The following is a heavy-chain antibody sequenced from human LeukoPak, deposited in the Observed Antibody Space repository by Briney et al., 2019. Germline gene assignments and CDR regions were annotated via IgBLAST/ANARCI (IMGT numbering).Heavy chain of an antibody. CDR3: ASDRAYCSGGSCYSGLDY. V-gene: IGHV3-66*01. J-gene: IGHJ4*02. CDR2: IYSGDRT. CDR1: GFSVNNLY. D-gene: IGHD2-15*01. Sequence: GGSLRLSCAASGFSVNNLYMSWVRQAPGKGLEWVSVIYSGDRTYYADSVKGRFTISRDTSKNTVYLQMNSLRADDTAVYYCASDRAYCSGGSCYSGLDYWGQGTLVTVSS.